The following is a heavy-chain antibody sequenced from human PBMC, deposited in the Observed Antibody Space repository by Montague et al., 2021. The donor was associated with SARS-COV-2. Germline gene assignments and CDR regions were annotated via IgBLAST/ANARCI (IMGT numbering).Heavy chain of an antibody. D-gene: IGHD1-26*01. CDR2: IRTTGHT. V-gene: IGHV4-61*02. J-gene: IGHJ4*02. Sequence: TLSLTCTVSGTSISTGIYYWSWIRQPAGKGLEWIGRIRTTGHTGYNSSLESRVFMSVDTSTNQFPLSLTSVTAADTAVYFCARFGSGTLEFDLWGQGTLVTVSS. CDR3: ARFGSGTLEFDL. CDR1: GTSISTGIYY.